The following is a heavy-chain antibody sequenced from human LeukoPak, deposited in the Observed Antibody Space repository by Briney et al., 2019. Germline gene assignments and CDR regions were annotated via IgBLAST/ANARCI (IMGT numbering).Heavy chain of an antibody. V-gene: IGHV3-7*01. Sequence: GGSLRLSCAASGFTFSSYWMSWVRQAPGKGLEWVANIKQDGSEKYYVDSVKGRFTISRDNAKNSLYLQMNSLRAEDTAVYYCARVRGIAAAGTSFFDYWGQGTLVTVSS. D-gene: IGHD6-13*01. CDR2: IKQDGSEK. J-gene: IGHJ4*02. CDR1: GFTFSSYW. CDR3: ARVRGIAAAGTSFFDY.